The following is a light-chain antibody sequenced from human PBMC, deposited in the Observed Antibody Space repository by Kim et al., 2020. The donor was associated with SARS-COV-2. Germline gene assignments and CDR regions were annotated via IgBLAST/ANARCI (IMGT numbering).Light chain of an antibody. Sequence: ASVRDRVTITCRTSQSISSHLNWYRQKPGRAPKLLISAASTLQGGVPSRFSGSGSETDFTLTISSLQPEDFATYFCQQSYITPFTFGPGTKVDIK. CDR3: QQSYITPFT. CDR2: AAS. J-gene: IGKJ3*01. CDR1: QSISSH. V-gene: IGKV1-39*01.